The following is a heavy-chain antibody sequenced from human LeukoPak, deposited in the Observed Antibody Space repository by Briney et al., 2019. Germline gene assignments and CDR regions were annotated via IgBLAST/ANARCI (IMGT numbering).Heavy chain of an antibody. CDR3: VGGRALNWNDAGDAFDF. CDR2: IYYSGST. V-gene: IGHV4-39*01. J-gene: IGHJ3*01. D-gene: IGHD1-1*01. Sequence: SETLSLTCTVSGGSISSSSYYWGWIRQPPGKGLEWIGSIYYSGSTYYNPSLKSRVTISVDTSKNQFSLKLSSVTAADTAVYYCVGGRALNWNDAGDAFDFWGQGTVVTVSS. CDR1: GGSISSSSYY.